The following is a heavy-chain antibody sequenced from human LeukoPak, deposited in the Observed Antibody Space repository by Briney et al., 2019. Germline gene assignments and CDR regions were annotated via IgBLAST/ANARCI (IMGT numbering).Heavy chain of an antibody. CDR3: ARGYSSSWYWANFWFDP. CDR2: INHSGST. J-gene: IGHJ5*02. V-gene: IGHV4-34*01. D-gene: IGHD6-13*01. Sequence: SETLSLTCAVYGGSFSGYYWSWIRQPPGKGLEWIGEINHSGSTNYNPSLKSRVTISVDTSKNQFSLKLSSVTAADTAVYYCARGYSSSWYWANFWFDPWGQGTLVTVSS. CDR1: GGSFSGYY.